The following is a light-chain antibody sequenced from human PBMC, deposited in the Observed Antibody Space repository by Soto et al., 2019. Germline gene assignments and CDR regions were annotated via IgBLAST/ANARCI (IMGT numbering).Light chain of an antibody. CDR3: QQSYSSPRT. CDR1: QSISNY. CDR2: LAS. Sequence: DIQMTQFPSSLSSSVGDRVTITCRARQSISNYLHWYQQKPGKAPELLIYLASSLHSGVPSRFSGSRSGTDFTLTISSLQPENFATYYCQQSYSSPRTFGKGTKVDIK. V-gene: IGKV1-39*01. J-gene: IGKJ1*01.